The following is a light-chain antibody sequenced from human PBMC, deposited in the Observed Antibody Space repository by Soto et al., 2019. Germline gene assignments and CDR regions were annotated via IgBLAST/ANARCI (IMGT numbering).Light chain of an antibody. CDR1: QSVSSY. J-gene: IGKJ5*01. Sequence: ETVLTQSPGNRSFSPGEGGPLSSRASQSVSSYLAWYQQKPGQAPRLLIYDTSYRATGIPARFSGSGSGTDFTLTISGLEPEDFAVYYCQQRSNWITFGQGTRLEIK. CDR3: QQRSNWIT. V-gene: IGKV3-11*01. CDR2: DTS.